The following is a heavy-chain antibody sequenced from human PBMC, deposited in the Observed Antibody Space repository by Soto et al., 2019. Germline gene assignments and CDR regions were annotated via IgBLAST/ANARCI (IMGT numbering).Heavy chain of an antibody. CDR3: ETSLQLRKGWTFDH. CDR1: GYTITSYF. CDR2: INPSDGTT. V-gene: IGHV1-46*01. D-gene: IGHD1-7*01. J-gene: IGHJ4*02. Sequence: QVQLVQSGAEVKKPGASVKISCKASGYTITSYFMQWVRQAPGQGLEWVGIINPSDGTTSYAQKFQGRVTMTRDTFKHTVYMVQSSLRVGDTAVYYCETSLQLRKGWTFDHLGQGALFTFFS.